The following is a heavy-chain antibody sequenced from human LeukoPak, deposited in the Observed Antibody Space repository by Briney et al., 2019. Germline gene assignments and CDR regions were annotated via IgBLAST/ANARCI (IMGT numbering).Heavy chain of an antibody. CDR2: IRSKAYGGTT. Sequence: PTGGSLRLSCTASGFTFGDYAMSWFRQAPGKGLKWVGCIRSKAYGGTTEYAASVKGRFTISRDDSKSIAYLQMNSLKTEDTAVYYCTSRYSSGWYAPFWGQGTLVTVSS. D-gene: IGHD6-19*01. V-gene: IGHV3-49*03. CDR3: TSRYSSGWYAPF. CDR1: GFTFGDYA. J-gene: IGHJ4*02.